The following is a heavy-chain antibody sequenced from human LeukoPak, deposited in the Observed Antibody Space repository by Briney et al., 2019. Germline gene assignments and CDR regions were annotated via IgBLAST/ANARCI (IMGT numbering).Heavy chain of an antibody. J-gene: IGHJ4*02. D-gene: IGHD3/OR15-3a*01. Sequence: KTGGSLRLSCGASGFTFSRYSMNWVRQAPGKGLEWVSSISSSGSYIYYADSVKGRFTISRDNAKNSLYLQMNSLRAEDTAVYYCAKVATWTHFDYWGQGTLVTVSS. CDR1: GFTFSRYS. CDR2: ISSSGSYI. CDR3: AKVATWTHFDY. V-gene: IGHV3-21*04.